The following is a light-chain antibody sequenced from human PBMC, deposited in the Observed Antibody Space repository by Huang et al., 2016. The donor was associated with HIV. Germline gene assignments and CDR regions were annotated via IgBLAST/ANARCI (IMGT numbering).Light chain of an antibody. CDR2: GAY. CDR1: QSVTRNY. J-gene: IGKJ2*03. V-gene: IGKV3-20*01. Sequence: EIVLTQSPDTLSLSPGERATVSCRASQSVTRNYLAWYQQRPGQAPKLLIYGAYTRATGIPERFSGSGHGTDFTLTISRRAPGDFAVYYCQQFGSSPPYSFGQGTKLEIK. CDR3: QQFGSSPPYS.